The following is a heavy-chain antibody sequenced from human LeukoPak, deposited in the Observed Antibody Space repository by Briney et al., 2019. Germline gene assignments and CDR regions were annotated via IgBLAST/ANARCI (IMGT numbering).Heavy chain of an antibody. CDR3: ARDGEQLVHWDWYMDV. CDR1: GYTFTSYG. Sequence: GASVKVSCKASGYTFTSYGISWVRQAPGQGLEWMGWISAYNGNTNYAQKLQGRVTMTTDTSTSTAYMELRSLRSDDTAVYYCARDGEQLVHWDWYMDVWGKGTTVTVSS. V-gene: IGHV1-18*01. CDR2: ISAYNGNT. J-gene: IGHJ6*03. D-gene: IGHD6-6*01.